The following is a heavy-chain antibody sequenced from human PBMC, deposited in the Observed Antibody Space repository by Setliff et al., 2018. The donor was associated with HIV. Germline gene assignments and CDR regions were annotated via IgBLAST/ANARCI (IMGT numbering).Heavy chain of an antibody. J-gene: IGHJ4*02. CDR2: INPGGGNT. D-gene: IGHD3-22*01. Sequence: ASVKVSCKASGYTFTNFYMHWVRQAPGQGLEWMGIINPGGGNTRYAQRFQGRVSMTRDTSTSTVYMELSSLRSEETAVYYCAAGGYDSSGYFPPLFDYWGQGTLVTVSS. CDR1: GYTFTNFY. CDR3: AAGGYDSSGYFPPLFDY. V-gene: IGHV1-46*01.